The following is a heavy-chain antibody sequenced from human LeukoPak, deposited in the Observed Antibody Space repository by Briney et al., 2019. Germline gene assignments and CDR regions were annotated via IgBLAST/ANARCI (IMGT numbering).Heavy chain of an antibody. CDR2: ISGSDGTT. CDR3: AKDFLDQGLRYFDPSDY. V-gene: IGHV3-23*01. J-gene: IGHJ4*02. Sequence: GGSLRHSRAASGFTLSNHVMRWVRQAPGKGLEWVSTISGSDGTTYYADSVKRRFTISRDNSKNTLFLHMNSLRAEDTAVYYCAKDFLDQGLRYFDPSDYWGQGTLVTVSS. CDR1: GFTLSNHV. D-gene: IGHD3-9*01.